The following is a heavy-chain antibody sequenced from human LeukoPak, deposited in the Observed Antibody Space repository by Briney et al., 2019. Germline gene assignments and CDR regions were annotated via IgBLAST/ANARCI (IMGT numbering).Heavy chain of an antibody. CDR3: ARAGYCSSTSCQWVPLV. CDR2: IYYSGST. V-gene: IGHV4-59*01. D-gene: IGHD2-2*03. CDR1: GGSRKNYY. J-gene: IGHJ6*02. Sequence: PSETLSLTCTVSGGSRKNYYWIWIRQSPGKGLEWIGYIYYSGSTNYNPSLKSRVTISVDTSKNQFSLKLSSVTAADTAVYYCARAGYCSSTSCQWVPLVWGQGTTVTVSS.